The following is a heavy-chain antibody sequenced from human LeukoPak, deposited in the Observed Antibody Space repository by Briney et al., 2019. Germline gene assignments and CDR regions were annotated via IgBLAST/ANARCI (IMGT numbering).Heavy chain of an antibody. Sequence: ASVKVSCKASGGTFSSYAISWVRQAPGQGLEWMGWINPNSGGTNYAQKFQGRVTMTRDTSISTAYMELSRLRSDDTAVYYCAREAGYCSGGSCYSGWFDPWGQGTLVTVSS. V-gene: IGHV1-2*02. J-gene: IGHJ5*02. CDR2: INPNSGGT. CDR1: GGTFSSYA. CDR3: AREAGYCSGGSCYSGWFDP. D-gene: IGHD2-15*01.